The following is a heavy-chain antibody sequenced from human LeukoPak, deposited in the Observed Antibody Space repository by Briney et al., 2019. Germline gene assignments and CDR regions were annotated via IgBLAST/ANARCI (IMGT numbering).Heavy chain of an antibody. Sequence: GESLKISCKGSGYSFTSYWIGWVRQMPGNGLEWMGIIYPGDSDTRYSPSFQGQVTISADKSISTAYLQWSSLKASDTAMYYCARLRAYSGYDYALRDYDYWGQGTLVTVSS. CDR3: ARLRAYSGYDYALRDYDY. CDR2: IYPGDSDT. CDR1: GYSFTSYW. V-gene: IGHV5-51*01. J-gene: IGHJ4*02. D-gene: IGHD5-12*01.